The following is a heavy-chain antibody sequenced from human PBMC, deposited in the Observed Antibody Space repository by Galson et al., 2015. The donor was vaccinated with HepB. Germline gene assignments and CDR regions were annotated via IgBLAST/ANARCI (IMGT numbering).Heavy chain of an antibody. J-gene: IGHJ4*02. Sequence: PALVKPTQTLTLTCTFSGFSLSTSGVGVGWIRQPPGKALEWLALIYWDDDKRYSPSLKSRLSITKGSSKNQVVLTLTNMDPVDTATYYCAVNVVVPPAIRGSYFFDYWGQGTLVTVSS. V-gene: IGHV2-5*02. CDR3: AVNVVVPPAIRGSYFFDY. D-gene: IGHD2-2*02. CDR1: GFSLSTSGVG. CDR2: IYWDDDK.